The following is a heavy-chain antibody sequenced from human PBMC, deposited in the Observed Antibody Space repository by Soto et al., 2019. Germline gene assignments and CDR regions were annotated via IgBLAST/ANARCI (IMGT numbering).Heavy chain of an antibody. D-gene: IGHD2-8*01. J-gene: IGHJ4*02. Sequence: EVQLLESGGGLVQPGGSLRLSCAASGFSFSNYAMNWVRQAPGKGLEWVSIISGSGSTTYYTDSVKGRFTISRDKSMNTLYLQMNSLRVEDAAVYYCAKDRVVDGVYSFDYWGQGTLVTVSS. V-gene: IGHV3-23*01. CDR2: ISGSGSTT. CDR1: GFSFSNYA. CDR3: AKDRVVDGVYSFDY.